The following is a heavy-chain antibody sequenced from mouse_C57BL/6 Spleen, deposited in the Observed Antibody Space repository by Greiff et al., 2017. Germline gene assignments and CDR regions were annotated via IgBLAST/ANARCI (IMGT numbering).Heavy chain of an antibody. CDR2: IDPETGGT. J-gene: IGHJ3*01. D-gene: IGHD1-1*01. Sequence: QVQLQQSGAELVRPGASVTLSCKASGYTFTDYEMHWVKQTPVHGLEWIGAIDPETGGTAYNQKFKGKAILTADKSSSTAYMELRSLTSEDSAVYYCTRYYYGSSSWFADWGQGTLVTVSA. V-gene: IGHV1-15*01. CDR1: GYTFTDYE. CDR3: TRYYYGSSSWFAD.